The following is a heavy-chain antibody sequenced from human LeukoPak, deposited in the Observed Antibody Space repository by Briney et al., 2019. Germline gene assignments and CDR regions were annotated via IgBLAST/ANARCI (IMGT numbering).Heavy chain of an antibody. CDR2: INHSGST. CDR1: GGSFSGYY. V-gene: IGHV4-34*01. Sequence: SETLSLTCAVYGGSFSGYYWSWIRQPPGKGLERIGEINHSGSTNYNPSLKSRVTISVDTSKNQFSLKLSSVTAADTAVYYCARGRGYCSSTSCPQAFNWFDPWGQGTLVTVSS. D-gene: IGHD2-2*01. CDR3: ARGRGYCSSTSCPQAFNWFDP. J-gene: IGHJ5*02.